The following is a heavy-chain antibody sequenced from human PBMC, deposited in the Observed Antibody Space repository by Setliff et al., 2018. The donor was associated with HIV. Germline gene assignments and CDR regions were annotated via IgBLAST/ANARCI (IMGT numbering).Heavy chain of an antibody. CDR3: ARDNGDYYYYYMDV. V-gene: IGHV3-13*01. CDR2: MGLPGDT. CDR1: GFTFSTFA. Sequence: PGGSLRLSCVASGFTFSTFAMHWVRQVAGKGLEWVSAMGLPGDTYYADSVKGRFTISREDAKNSLYLQMNSLRAEDTAVYYCARDNGDYYYYYMDVWGKGTTVTVSS. J-gene: IGHJ6*03. D-gene: IGHD2-8*01.